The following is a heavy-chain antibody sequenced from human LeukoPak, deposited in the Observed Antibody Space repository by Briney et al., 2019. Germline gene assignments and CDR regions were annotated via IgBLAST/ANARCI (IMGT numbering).Heavy chain of an antibody. J-gene: IGHJ6*02. CDR2: IKSKTDGGTT. V-gene: IGHV3-15*01. Sequence: GGSLRLSCAASGFTFSSAWMSWVRQAPGKGLEWVGRIKSKTDGGTTDYAAPVKGRFTISRDDSKNTLYLQMNSLKTEDTAVXYCXTGPMVRGVIIGPYYYYGMDVWGQGTTVTVSS. D-gene: IGHD3-10*01. CDR3: XTGPMVRGVIIGPYYYYGMDV. CDR1: GFTFSSAW.